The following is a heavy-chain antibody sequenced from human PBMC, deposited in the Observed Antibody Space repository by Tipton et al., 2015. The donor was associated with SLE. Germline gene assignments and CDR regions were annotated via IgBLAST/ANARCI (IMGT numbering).Heavy chain of an antibody. V-gene: IGHV4-59*12. CDR1: GYSISSYY. J-gene: IGHJ5*02. CDR2: IDYRGNT. CDR3: AREWGGFDP. Sequence: GLVKPSETLSLNCTVSGYSISSYYWGWIRQSPGRGLEWIGYIDYRGNTHYDPSLRSRVTISVDTSKNQFSLNLTSMTAADTAVYYCAREWGGFDPWGQGTLVTVSS. D-gene: IGHD3-16*01.